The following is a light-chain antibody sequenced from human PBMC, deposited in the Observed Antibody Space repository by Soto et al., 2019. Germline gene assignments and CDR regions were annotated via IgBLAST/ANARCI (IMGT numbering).Light chain of an antibody. Sequence: GVAHSAVTVSLSRGERASLCCRGSQSVSTRSLAWYQQKPGQAPRLLISGASSRAADIPDRFSGSGSGTDFTLTINRLEPEDFAVYYCQHRSEWPVSFGQGTRLEI. CDR2: GAS. J-gene: IGKJ5*01. V-gene: IGKV3D-20*02. CDR3: QHRSEWPVS. CDR1: QSVSTRS.